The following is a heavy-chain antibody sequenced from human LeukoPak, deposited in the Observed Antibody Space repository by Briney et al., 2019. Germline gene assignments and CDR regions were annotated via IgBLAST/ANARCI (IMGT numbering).Heavy chain of an antibody. CDR2: ISGSGGST. V-gene: IGHV3-23*01. D-gene: IGHD3-10*01. CDR1: GFTFSSDG. Sequence: GGSLRLSCAASGFTFSSDGMSWVRQAPGKGLEWGSAISGSGGSTYYADSVKGRFTISRDNSKNTLYLQMNSLRAEDTAVYYCAKGRGLLWFGELIHYYMDVWGKGTTVTISS. J-gene: IGHJ6*03. CDR3: AKGRGLLWFGELIHYYMDV.